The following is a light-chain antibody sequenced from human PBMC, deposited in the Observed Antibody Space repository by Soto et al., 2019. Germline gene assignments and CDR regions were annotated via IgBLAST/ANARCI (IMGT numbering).Light chain of an antibody. CDR2: DVT. J-gene: IGLJ2*01. CDR1: SSDVGGYNY. V-gene: IGLV2-14*03. Sequence: QSALTQPASVSGSPGQSITISCTGTSSDVGGYNYVSWYQQHPGKAPKLLICDVTNRPSGVSNRFSGSETGNTASLAISGLQTEDEADYYCSSFASSIPLVFGEGTKLTVL. CDR3: SSFASSIPLV.